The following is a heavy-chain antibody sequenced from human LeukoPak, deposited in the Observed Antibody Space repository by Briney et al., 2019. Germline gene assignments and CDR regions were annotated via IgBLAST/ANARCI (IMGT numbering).Heavy chain of an antibody. V-gene: IGHV6-1*01. Sequence: SQTLSLTCAISGDSVSSNSAAWNWIRQSPSRGLEWLGRTYYRSKWYNDYAVPVKSRITINPDTSKNQFSLQLNSVTPEDTAVYYCARAIGYCTNGVCSPFDYWGQGTLVTVSS. J-gene: IGHJ4*02. CDR2: TYYRSKWYN. CDR1: GDSVSSNSAA. CDR3: ARAIGYCTNGVCSPFDY. D-gene: IGHD2-8*01.